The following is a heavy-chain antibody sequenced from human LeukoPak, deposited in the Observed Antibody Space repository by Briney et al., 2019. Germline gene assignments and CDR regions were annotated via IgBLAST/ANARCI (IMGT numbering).Heavy chain of an antibody. J-gene: IGHJ4*02. V-gene: IGHV3-7*03. CDR1: GFTFSNYG. D-gene: IGHD1-14*01. CDR3: AKATGYLL. Sequence: GGSLRLSCAASGFTFSNYGMNWVRQAPGKGLEWVANIKQDGSEKYYVDSVKGRFTISRDNSKNTLYVQMNSLRAEDTAVYYCAKATGYLLWGQGTLVTVSS. CDR2: IKQDGSEK.